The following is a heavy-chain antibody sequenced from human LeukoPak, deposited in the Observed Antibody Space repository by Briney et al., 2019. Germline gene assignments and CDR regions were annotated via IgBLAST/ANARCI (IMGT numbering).Heavy chain of an antibody. CDR3: ARKYPDHWFDP. CDR2: IFYTGST. CDR1: GGSISSGNYY. V-gene: IGHV4-30-4*01. J-gene: IGHJ5*02. D-gene: IGHD6-6*01. Sequence: SETLSLTCAVSGGSISSGNYYWSWIRQPPGKGLEWIGYIFYTGSTNYSPSLKSRVSISVDTFKNRFSLKLSSVTAADTAVYYCARKYPDHWFDPWGQGTLVTVSS.